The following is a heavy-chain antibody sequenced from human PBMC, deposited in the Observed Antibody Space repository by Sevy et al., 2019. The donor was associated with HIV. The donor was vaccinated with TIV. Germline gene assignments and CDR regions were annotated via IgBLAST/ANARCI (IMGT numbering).Heavy chain of an antibody. J-gene: IGHJ4*02. CDR3: TRWKAAQSIFDY. V-gene: IGHV3-49*04. CDR2: LKSDVYGGTV. Sequence: GGSLRLSCTASGFTFGDYCMSWVRQAPGKGLEWVAFLKSDVYGGTVDHAASVRGRFVISRADSKTIAYLQMNGLKTEDTGVYYCTRWKAAQSIFDYWGQGALVTVSS. D-gene: IGHD6-13*01. CDR1: GFTFGDYC.